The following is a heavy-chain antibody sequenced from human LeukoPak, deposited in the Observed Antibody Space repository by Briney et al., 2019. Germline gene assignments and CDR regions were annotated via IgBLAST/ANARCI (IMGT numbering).Heavy chain of an antibody. CDR2: IYPGDSDT. Sequence: PGESLRISCKGSGYSFTSYWIGWVRQMPGKGLERMGIIYPGDSDTRYSPSFQGQVTISADKSISTAYLQWSSLKASDTAMYYCARPHIAAAGKETYYFDYWGQGTLVTVSS. J-gene: IGHJ4*02. D-gene: IGHD6-13*01. V-gene: IGHV5-51*03. CDR3: ARPHIAAAGKETYYFDY. CDR1: GYSFTSYW.